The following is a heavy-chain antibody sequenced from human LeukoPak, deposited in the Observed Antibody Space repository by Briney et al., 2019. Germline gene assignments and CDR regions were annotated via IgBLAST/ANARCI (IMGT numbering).Heavy chain of an antibody. Sequence: GGSLRLSCAASGFTFSNYAFHWVRQAPGKGLEWVAVISSDGSNQYYADSVKDRFTISRDNSKSTLYLQMNSLRAEDTAVYYCARENYCSGGSCFNFDSWGQGTLVTVSS. CDR3: ARENYCSGGSCFNFDS. V-gene: IGHV3-30-3*01. J-gene: IGHJ4*02. D-gene: IGHD2-15*01. CDR2: ISSDGSNQ. CDR1: GFTFSNYA.